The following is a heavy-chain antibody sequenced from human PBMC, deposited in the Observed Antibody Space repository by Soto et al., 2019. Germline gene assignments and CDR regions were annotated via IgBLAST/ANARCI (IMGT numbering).Heavy chain of an antibody. Sequence: GGSLRLSCAASGFTFSSYSMNWVRQAQGKGLEWVSSISSSSSYIYYADSVKGRFTISRDNAKNSLYLQMNSLRAEDTAVYYCARDIDCSSTSCSYGPHYYYYGMDVWGQGTTVTISS. CDR3: ARDIDCSSTSCSYGPHYYYYGMDV. V-gene: IGHV3-21*01. CDR1: GFTFSSYS. J-gene: IGHJ6*02. CDR2: ISSSSSYI. D-gene: IGHD2-2*01.